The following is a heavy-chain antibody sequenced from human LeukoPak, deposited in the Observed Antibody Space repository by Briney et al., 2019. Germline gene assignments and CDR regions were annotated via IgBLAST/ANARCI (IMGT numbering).Heavy chain of an antibody. Sequence: PSETLSLTCAVSGGSISSNSYYWGWIRQPPGKGLEWIGSIYYSGSTYYNPSLKSRVTISVDTSKNQFSLKRSSVTAADTAVYYCARTRYYYNSRSYGAPYYFDYWGQGTLVTVSS. CDR2: IYYSGST. J-gene: IGHJ4*02. V-gene: IGHV4-39*01. CDR1: GGSISSNSYY. CDR3: ARTRYYYNSRSYGAPYYFDY. D-gene: IGHD3-10*01.